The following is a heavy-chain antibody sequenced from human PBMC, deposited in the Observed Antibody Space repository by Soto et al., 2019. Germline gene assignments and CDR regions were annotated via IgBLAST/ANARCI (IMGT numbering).Heavy chain of an antibody. CDR2: MNPNSGNT. J-gene: IGHJ6*02. CDR3: ARGAFIVGAKGYYYGMDV. D-gene: IGHD1-26*01. CDR1: GYTFTSYD. V-gene: IGHV1-8*01. Sequence: GASVKVSCKASGYTFTSYDISWVRQATGQGLEWMGWMNPNSGNTGYAQKFQGRVTMTRNTSISTAYMELSSLRSEDTAVYYCARGAFIVGAKGYYYGMDVWGQGTTVTVSS.